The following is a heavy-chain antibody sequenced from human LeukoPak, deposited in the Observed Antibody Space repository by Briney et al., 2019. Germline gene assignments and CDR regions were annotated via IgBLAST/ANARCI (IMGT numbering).Heavy chain of an antibody. J-gene: IGHJ4*02. CDR2: IRTSGSTI. Sequence: GGSLRLSCAASGFPFNAYWMTWVRQAPGKGLEWVSYIRTSGSTIYYADSVKGRFTISRDNAKNSVYLQMNSLRAEDTAVYYCARGGGSGSYYSIDYWGQGTLVTVSS. V-gene: IGHV3-11*01. CDR1: GFPFNAYW. CDR3: ARGGGSGSYYSIDY. D-gene: IGHD3-10*01.